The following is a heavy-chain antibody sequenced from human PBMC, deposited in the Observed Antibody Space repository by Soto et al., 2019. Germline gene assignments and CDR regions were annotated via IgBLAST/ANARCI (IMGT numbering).Heavy chain of an antibody. CDR1: GDSISSSSYY. CDR2: IYYSGTT. Sequence: PSETLSLTCTVSGDSISSSSYYWSWVRQHPGKGLEWIGYIYYSGTTYYNPSLKSRVTISLDTSKNQFSLKLSSMTAADTAVYYCARGYGRNFDYWGQGTLVTVSS. CDR3: ARGYGRNFDY. D-gene: IGHD5-18*01. V-gene: IGHV4-31*03. J-gene: IGHJ4*02.